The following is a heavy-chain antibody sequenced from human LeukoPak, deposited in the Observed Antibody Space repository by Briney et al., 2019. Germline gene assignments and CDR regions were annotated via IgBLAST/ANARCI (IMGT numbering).Heavy chain of an antibody. V-gene: IGHV4-39*01. CDR1: GGSISSSSYY. CDR3: AKGHSESYGWFDP. J-gene: IGHJ5*02. CDR2: IYYSGST. Sequence: SETLSLTCTVSGGSISSSSYYWGWIRQPPGKGLEWIGSIYYSGSTYYNPSLKSRVTISLDTSKNQFSVRLNSVTAADTAVYYCAKGHSESYGWFDPWGQGTLVTVSS. D-gene: IGHD1-26*01.